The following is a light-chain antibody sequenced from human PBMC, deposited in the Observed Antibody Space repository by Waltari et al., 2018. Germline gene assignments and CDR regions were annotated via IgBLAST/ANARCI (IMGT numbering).Light chain of an antibody. CDR2: GKN. Sequence: THYPAYSFSLGQTGRSTCQGDSLRSYYASWYQQKPGQAPVLVIYGKNNRPSGSPDRFSGSSSGNTASLTITGAQAEDEADYYCNSRDSSGNHLVFGTGTKVTVL. J-gene: IGLJ1*01. CDR3: NSRDSSGNHLV. CDR1: SLRSYY. V-gene: IGLV3-19*01.